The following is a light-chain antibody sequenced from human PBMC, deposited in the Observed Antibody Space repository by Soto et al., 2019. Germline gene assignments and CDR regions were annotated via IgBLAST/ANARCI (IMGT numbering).Light chain of an antibody. CDR3: QQYNNWPAIT. CDR2: DAS. CDR1: QSISIW. V-gene: IGKV1-5*01. J-gene: IGKJ5*01. Sequence: DIQMTQSPSTPSASVGDRVTITCRVSQSISIWWAWYQQKPGKAPKLLIYDASNSESGVPSRFSGSGSGTDFTLTISSLQSEDFAIYYCQQYNNWPAITFGQGTRLEIK.